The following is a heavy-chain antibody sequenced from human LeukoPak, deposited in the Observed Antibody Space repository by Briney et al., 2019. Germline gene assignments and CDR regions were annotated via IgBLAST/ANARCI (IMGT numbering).Heavy chain of an antibody. CDR2: ISGSGGST. D-gene: IGHD3-10*01. CDR3: AKDLGDTMVRGGGVDC. V-gene: IGHV3-23*01. CDR1: GFTFSSYA. J-gene: IGHJ4*02. Sequence: PGGSLRLSCAASGFTFSSYAMSWVRQAPGKGLEWVSAISGSGGSTYYADSVKGRFTISRDNSKNTLYLQMNSLRAEDTAVYYCAKDLGDTMVRGGGVDCWGQGTLVTVSS.